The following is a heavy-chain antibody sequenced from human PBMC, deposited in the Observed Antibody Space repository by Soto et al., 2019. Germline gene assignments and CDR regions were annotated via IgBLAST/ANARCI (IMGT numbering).Heavy chain of an antibody. Sequence: GGALRLCCVASGLTFSGHTMRWVRQAPGKGLEWVAGISEGGFATYYADSVKGRFTISRDNSENTLYLQMNGLRVEDTAIYYCAKSHVGTMAPFDNWGRGTEVTVSS. CDR2: ISEGGFAT. D-gene: IGHD3-10*01. CDR1: GLTFSGHT. V-gene: IGHV3-23*01. CDR3: AKSHVGTMAPFDN. J-gene: IGHJ4*02.